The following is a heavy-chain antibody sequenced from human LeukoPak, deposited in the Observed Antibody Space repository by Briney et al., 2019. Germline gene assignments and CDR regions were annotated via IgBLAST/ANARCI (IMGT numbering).Heavy chain of an antibody. CDR3: AGSWFYRDYFEY. J-gene: IGHJ4*02. V-gene: IGHV3-30*02. CDR1: GFTFSSYG. D-gene: IGHD3-10*01. Sequence: GGSLRLSCAASGFTFSSYGMHWVRQAPGKGLQWVAFIWYDGSNKYHADSVKGRFPISRDNSKNTLYLQMNSLRAEDTAVYYCAGSWFYRDYFEYWGQGTLVTVSS. CDR2: IWYDGSNK.